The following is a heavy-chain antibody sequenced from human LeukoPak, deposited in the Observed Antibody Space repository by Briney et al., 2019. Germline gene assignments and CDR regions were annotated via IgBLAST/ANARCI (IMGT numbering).Heavy chain of an antibody. CDR3: ARGMYYYGSGSYYYYYYYMDV. D-gene: IGHD3-10*01. CDR1: GGSFSGYY. CDR2: INHSGST. J-gene: IGHJ6*03. Sequence: SETLSLTCAVYGGSFSGYYWSWIRQPPGKGLEWIGEINHSGSTNYNPSLKGRVTISVDASKNQFSLKLSSVTAADTAVYYCARGMYYYGSGSYYYYYYYMDVWGKGTTVTVSS. V-gene: IGHV4-34*01.